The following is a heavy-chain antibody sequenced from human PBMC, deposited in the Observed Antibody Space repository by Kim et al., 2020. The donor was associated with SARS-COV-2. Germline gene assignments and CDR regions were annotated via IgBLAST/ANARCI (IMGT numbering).Heavy chain of an antibody. V-gene: IGHV3-21*01. CDR2: ICSGATYI. Sequence: GGSLRLSCVTSGFTFSSYTMNWVRQAPGEGLEWVSSICSGATYIYYADSVKGRFTISRDNAKNTLFLQMDSLRAEDTAVYYCAGVQNYSGFICYWVQ. D-gene: IGHD2-15*01. CDR1: GFTFSSYT. J-gene: IGHJ4*02. CDR3: AGVQNYSGFICY.